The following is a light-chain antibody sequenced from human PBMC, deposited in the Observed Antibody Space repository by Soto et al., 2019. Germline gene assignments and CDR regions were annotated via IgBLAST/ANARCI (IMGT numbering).Light chain of an antibody. Sequence: EVVMTQSPATLSLSPGEKVTLSCRASQSEGTSLAWYQQKPGQPPRILIFGASTRITGVPDRFSGSGSGTEFTLTISSLHSEDFAFYFCQQYSNWPAYSFGPGTKLEMK. CDR1: QSEGTS. CDR3: QQYSNWPAYS. J-gene: IGKJ2*01. V-gene: IGKV3-15*01. CDR2: GAS.